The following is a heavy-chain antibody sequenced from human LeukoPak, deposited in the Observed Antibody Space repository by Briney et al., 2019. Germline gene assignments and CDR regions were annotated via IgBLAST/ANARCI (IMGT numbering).Heavy chain of an antibody. CDR3: ASTLAAAGQGYYYYGMDV. CDR1: GYTFTGYY. CDR2: INPNSGGT. J-gene: IGHJ6*02. Sequence: ASVKVSCKASGYTFTGYYMHWVRQAPGQGLEWMGWINPNSGGTNYAQKFQGRVTMTRDTSISTAYMELSRLRSDDTAVYYCASTLAAAGQGYYYYGMDVWGQGTTVTVSS. V-gene: IGHV1-2*02. D-gene: IGHD6-13*01.